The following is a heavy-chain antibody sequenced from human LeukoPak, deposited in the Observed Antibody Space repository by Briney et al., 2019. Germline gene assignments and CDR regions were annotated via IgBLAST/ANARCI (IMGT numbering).Heavy chain of an antibody. CDR1: GGSISSSSYY. D-gene: IGHD6-13*01. CDR3: ARVGYSSSWYFKAVAFDI. CDR2: IYYSGST. Sequence: SETLSLTCTVSGGSISSSSYYWGWIRQPPGKGLEWIGGIYYSGSTYYNPSLKSRVTISVDTSKNQFSLKLSSVTAADTAVYYCARVGYSSSWYFKAVAFDIWGQGTMVTVSS. J-gene: IGHJ3*02. V-gene: IGHV4-39*07.